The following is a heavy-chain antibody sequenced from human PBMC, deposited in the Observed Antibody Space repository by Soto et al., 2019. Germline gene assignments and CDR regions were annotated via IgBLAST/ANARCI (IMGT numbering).Heavy chain of an antibody. D-gene: IGHD1-1*01. CDR2: INTYSGGT. Sequence: ASVKVSCKASGYTFTDYYIHWVRQAPGQRLEWIGWINTYSGGTDYAQKFHGRVTMTRDTSITTDFMELTRLRSGDTAVYYCAREGATSNASDLDYWGQGTLVTVYS. CDR1: GYTFTDYY. J-gene: IGHJ4*02. CDR3: AREGATSNASDLDY. V-gene: IGHV1-2*02.